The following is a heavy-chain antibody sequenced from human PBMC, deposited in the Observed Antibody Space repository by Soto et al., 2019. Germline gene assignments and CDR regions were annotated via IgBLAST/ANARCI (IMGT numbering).Heavy chain of an antibody. V-gene: IGHV4-39*07. CDR1: GSSINSSGYY. CDR2: MFYGVST. Sequence: SETLSLTCTVSGSSINSSGYYWGWIRQPPGKGLEWIGSMFYGVSTYYNPSLKSRFTISRDNSKTVLYLQMNSLRAEDTAVYYCAFKGTANPFYWGQGTLVTVSS. J-gene: IGHJ4*02. CDR3: AFKGTANPFY. D-gene: IGHD2-21*02.